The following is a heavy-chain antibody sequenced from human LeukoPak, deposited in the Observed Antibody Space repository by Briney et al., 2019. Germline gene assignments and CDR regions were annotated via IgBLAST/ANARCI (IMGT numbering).Heavy chain of an antibody. Sequence: QVQLQESGPGLVKPSQTLSLICTVSGGSISSGIYYWSWIRQHPGKGLEWIGYIYYSGGTRYNPSLKSRVTISVDTSKNQFSLRLSSVTAADTAVYYCARLDILTAANFDPWGQGTLVTVSS. CDR3: ARLDILTAANFDP. CDR2: IYYSGGT. D-gene: IGHD3-9*01. V-gene: IGHV4-31*03. CDR1: GGSISSGIYY. J-gene: IGHJ5*02.